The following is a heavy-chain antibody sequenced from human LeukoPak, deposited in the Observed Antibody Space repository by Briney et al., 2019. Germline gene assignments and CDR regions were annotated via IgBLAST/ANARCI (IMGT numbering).Heavy chain of an antibody. CDR1: GGSISSYY. D-gene: IGHD3-3*01. V-gene: IGHV4-59*01. CDR2: IYFTGST. Sequence: KPSETLSLTCTVSGGSISSYYWSWIRQPPGKGLQLIGYIYFTGSTKYNPTLGSRVTISVDTSKNQFSLQLSSVNAADTAIYYCARGNPVKGHDFWSGYSSPGMDVWGKGTTVTVSS. J-gene: IGHJ6*04. CDR3: ARGNPVKGHDFWSGYSSPGMDV.